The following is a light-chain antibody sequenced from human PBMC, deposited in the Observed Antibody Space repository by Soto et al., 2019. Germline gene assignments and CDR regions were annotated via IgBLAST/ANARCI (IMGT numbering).Light chain of an antibody. CDR1: QSISSW. CDR3: QHYNSYSEA. CDR2: DVS. V-gene: IGKV1-5*01. J-gene: IGKJ1*01. Sequence: IQMTQSPSTLSASLGDRVTITCGASQSISSWLGWYQQKPGKAPKLLIYDVSSLESGVPSRFRGSGSGTEFTLTISSLQPDDFETYYCQHYNSYSEAFGQGTKVDIK.